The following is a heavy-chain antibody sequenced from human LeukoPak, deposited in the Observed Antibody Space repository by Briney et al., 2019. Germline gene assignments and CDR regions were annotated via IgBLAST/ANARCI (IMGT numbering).Heavy chain of an antibody. CDR2: ISGGGGGI. CDR1: GFTVSSYA. Sequence: GGSLRLSCAGSGFTVSSYAMSWVRQAPGKGLEWVSAISGGGGGIFYADPVKGRFTSSRDNSKNTLYLQMNSLRAEDTALYHCARDNGMDVWGQGTTVIVSS. V-gene: IGHV3-23*01. CDR3: ARDNGMDV. J-gene: IGHJ6*02.